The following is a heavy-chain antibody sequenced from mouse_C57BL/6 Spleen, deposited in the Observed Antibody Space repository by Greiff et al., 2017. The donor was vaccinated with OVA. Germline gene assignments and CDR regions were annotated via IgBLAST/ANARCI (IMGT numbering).Heavy chain of an antibody. CDR1: GYTFTSYW. J-gene: IGHJ2*01. V-gene: IGHV1-53*01. Sequence: VQLQQPGTELVKPGASVKLSCKASGYTFTSYWLHWVKQRPGQGLEWIGNINPSNGGTNYNEKFKSKATLTVDKSSSTAYMQLSSLTSDDSAVYDCARIYYGSSEDDYWGQGTTLTVSS. CDR2: INPSNGGT. D-gene: IGHD1-1*01. CDR3: ARIYYGSSEDDY.